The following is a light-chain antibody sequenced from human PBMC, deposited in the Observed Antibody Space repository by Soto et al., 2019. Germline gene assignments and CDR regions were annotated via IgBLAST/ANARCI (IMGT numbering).Light chain of an antibody. V-gene: IGLV1-51*01. CDR2: DKN. CDR1: SSNIVSNY. J-gene: IGLJ3*02. CDR3: GAWDHSLNVGV. Sequence: QSVLTQPPSVSAAPGQKGIISCSGSSSNIVSNYVSWYQQLPGTAPKLLIYDKNERPSGIPDRFSASKSGTSATLGITGLPTGDEDDYYCGAWDHSLNVGVFGGGTKLTVL.